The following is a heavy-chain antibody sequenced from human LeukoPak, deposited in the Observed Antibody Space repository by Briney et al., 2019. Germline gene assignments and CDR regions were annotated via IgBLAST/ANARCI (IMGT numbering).Heavy chain of an antibody. V-gene: IGHV4-38-2*02. Sequence: PSETLSLTCTVSGYSISSSYYWGWIRQPPGKGLEWIGSIYVSGSAFYNPSLKSRVTISVDTSKNQFSLQLSSVTAADTAVYYCARGSVGGNSPFDYWGQGTLVTVSS. CDR3: ARGSVGGNSPFDY. CDR2: IYVSGSA. CDR1: GYSISSSYY. D-gene: IGHD4-23*01. J-gene: IGHJ4*02.